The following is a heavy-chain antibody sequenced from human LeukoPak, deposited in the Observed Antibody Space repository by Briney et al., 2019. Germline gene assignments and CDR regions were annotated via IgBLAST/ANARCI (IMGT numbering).Heavy chain of an antibody. CDR1: GGSITRSY. J-gene: IGHJ3*02. CDR3: ARHLTVTGYGNDAFDI. D-gene: IGHD3-9*01. Sequence: SETLSLTCTVAGGSITRSYWSWVRQPPGKGLEWIGCIHSSGTTNYNPSLESRVTLSLDTSENQFSLKVRSVTAAETAVYYCARHLTVTGYGNDAFDIWGQGTMVAVSS. V-gene: IGHV4-59*08. CDR2: IHSSGTT.